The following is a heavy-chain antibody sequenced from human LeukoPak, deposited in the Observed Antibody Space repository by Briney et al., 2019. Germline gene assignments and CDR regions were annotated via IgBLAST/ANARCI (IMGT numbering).Heavy chain of an antibody. J-gene: IGHJ5*02. D-gene: IGHD2-2*01. V-gene: IGHV1-69*01. CDR3: ARGLGCSSTSCPPNWFDP. Sequence: SVKVSCTASGGTFSSYAISWVRQAPGQGLEWMGGTIPTFGTANYAQKFQGRVTITADESTSTAYMELSSLRSEDTAVYYCARGLGCSSTSCPPNWFDPWGQGTLVTVSS. CDR2: TIPTFGTA. CDR1: GGTFSSYA.